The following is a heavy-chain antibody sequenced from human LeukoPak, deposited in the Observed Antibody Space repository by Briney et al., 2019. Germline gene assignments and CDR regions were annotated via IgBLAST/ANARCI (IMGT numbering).Heavy chain of an antibody. CDR1: GFTFSSYS. Sequence: GGSLRLSCAASGFTFSSYSMNWVRQAPGKGLEWVSCISSSSSTIYYADSVKGRFTISRDNAKNSLYLQMNSLRAEDTAVYYCARDLGYSSSPLDYWGQGTLVTVSS. CDR2: ISSSSSTI. J-gene: IGHJ4*02. D-gene: IGHD6-6*01. V-gene: IGHV3-48*01. CDR3: ARDLGYSSSPLDY.